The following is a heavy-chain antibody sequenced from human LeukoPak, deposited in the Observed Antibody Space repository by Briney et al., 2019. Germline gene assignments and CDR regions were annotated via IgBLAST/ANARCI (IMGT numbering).Heavy chain of an antibody. V-gene: IGHV4-31*03. J-gene: IGHJ4*02. CDR2: IYYSGST. CDR1: GGSISSGGYY. Sequence: SQTLSLTCTVSGGSISSGGYYWSWIRQHPGKGLEWIGYIYYSGSTYYNPSLKSRVTISVDTSKNQFSLKLNSVTAADTAVYYCARDRSLVGATGDWGQGTLVTVSS. D-gene: IGHD1-26*01. CDR3: ARDRSLVGATGD.